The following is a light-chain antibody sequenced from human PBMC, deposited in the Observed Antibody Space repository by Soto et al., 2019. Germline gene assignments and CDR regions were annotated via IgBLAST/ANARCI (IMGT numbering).Light chain of an antibody. CDR3: QQYVSSPLT. J-gene: IGKJ4*01. CDR2: GAS. CDR1: QSVMSNY. Sequence: EVVLTPSPGSLSLSPGERATLSCRASQSVMSNYLSWYQQKPGQPPRLLIYGASSRATGIPDRFSGSGSGTDFTLTISRLEPEDFAVYYCQQYVSSPLTFGGGTKVDI. V-gene: IGKV3-20*01.